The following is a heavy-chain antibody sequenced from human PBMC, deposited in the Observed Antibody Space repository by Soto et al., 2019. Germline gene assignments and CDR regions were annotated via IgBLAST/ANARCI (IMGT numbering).Heavy chain of an antibody. CDR2: IHYGGST. CDR1: GGSISSGSYY. CDR3: ARPRAGAARRFXP. J-gene: IGHJ5*02. Sequence: SETLSLTRTVSGGSISSGSYYWGWIRQPPGKGLEWIGSIHYGGSTYYNPSLKSRVTISVDTSKNQFSLKLSSLTAADTAVYYCARPRAGAARRFXPWGQGTLVXSPQ. D-gene: IGHD6-6*01. V-gene: IGHV4-39*01.